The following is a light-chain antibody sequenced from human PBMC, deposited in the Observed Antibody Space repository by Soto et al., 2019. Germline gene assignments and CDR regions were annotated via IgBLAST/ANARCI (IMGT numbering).Light chain of an antibody. CDR3: GSYEGDYTFV. J-gene: IGLJ1*01. CDR2: EGT. V-gene: IGLV2-23*01. Sequence: QSALTQPASVSGAPGQSITISCTGTNSNLGSYNLVYWYQHHPGTVPKVMIYEGTKRPSGVSERFSGSKSDNAASLTISGLQADDEGYYYWGSYEGDYTFVFGSGTKLTVL. CDR1: NSNLGSYNL.